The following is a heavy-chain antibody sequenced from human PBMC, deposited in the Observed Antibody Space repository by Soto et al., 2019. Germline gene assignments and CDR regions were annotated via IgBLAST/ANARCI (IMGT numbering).Heavy chain of an antibody. CDR3: ARVEVGAVYYFDY. Sequence: SETLSLTCTVSGGSISSYYWSWIRQPPGNGLEWIGYIYYSGSSNYNPSLKSRVTISVDTSKNQFSLKLSSVTAADTAVYYCARVEVGAVYYFDYWGQGTLVTVSS. J-gene: IGHJ4*02. V-gene: IGHV4-59*08. CDR2: IYYSGSS. D-gene: IGHD1-26*01. CDR1: GGSISSYY.